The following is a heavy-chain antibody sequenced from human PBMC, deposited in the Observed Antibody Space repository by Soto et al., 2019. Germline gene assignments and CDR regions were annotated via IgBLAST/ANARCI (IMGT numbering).Heavy chain of an antibody. CDR3: AKDLTRQLAYWLDP. D-gene: IGHD6-6*01. V-gene: IGHV1-2*02. CDR1: GYNFNTHS. CDR2: INAHSGGT. J-gene: IGHJ5*02. Sequence: ASVKLSCKASGYNFNTHSMHWVRQATGQGLEWMGWINAHSGGTEYAQKFQGRVTLTRDTSIATAYLTLTSLTSDDTALYYCAKDLTRQLAYWLDPWGQGTQVTVSS.